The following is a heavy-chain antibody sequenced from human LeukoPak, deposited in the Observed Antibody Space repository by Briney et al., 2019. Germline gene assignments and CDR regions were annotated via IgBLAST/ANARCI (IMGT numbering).Heavy chain of an antibody. CDR2: IFYTGST. V-gene: IGHV4-59*01. J-gene: IGHJ4*02. CDR1: GDSITSYY. CDR3: ARADTVGAYFDY. Sequence: SETLSLTCTVSGDSITSYYWSWIRQPPGKGLEWIGYIFYTGSTNYNPSFKSRVTTSVDTPKNKFSLKLSPVTAADTAIYYCARADTVGAYFDYWGQGTLVTVSS. D-gene: IGHD5-12*01.